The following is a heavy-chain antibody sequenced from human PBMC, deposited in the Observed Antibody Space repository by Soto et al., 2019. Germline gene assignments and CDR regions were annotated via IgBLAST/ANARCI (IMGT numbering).Heavy chain of an antibody. Sequence: PGGSLRLSCAASGFTFSHYSMNWVRQAPGKGLEWVAFVSSTSSYMYYAGSVKGRFTISRDNATNSLYLQMNTLRAEDTAVYYCAKDRGRGSPVSGGLDVWGQGTTVTVSS. CDR1: GFTFSHYS. J-gene: IGHJ6*02. V-gene: IGHV3-21*01. CDR2: VSSTSSYM. D-gene: IGHD3-10*01. CDR3: AKDRGRGSPVSGGLDV.